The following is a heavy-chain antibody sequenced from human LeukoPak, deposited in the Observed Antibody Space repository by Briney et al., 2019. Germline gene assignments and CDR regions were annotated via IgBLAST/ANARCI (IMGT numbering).Heavy chain of an antibody. CDR3: ARDDGGDNEGDYYDYYGMDV. CDR2: IIPIFGIA. J-gene: IGHJ6*02. D-gene: IGHD1-1*01. V-gene: IGHV1-69*04. Sequence: SVKVSCKASGGTFSSYAISWVRQATGQGIEWMGRIIPIFGIANSAQKFQGRVTITADNSTSTAYMELSSLRSEDTAVCYCARDDGGDNEGDYYDYYGMDVWGQGTTVTVSS. CDR1: GGTFSSYA.